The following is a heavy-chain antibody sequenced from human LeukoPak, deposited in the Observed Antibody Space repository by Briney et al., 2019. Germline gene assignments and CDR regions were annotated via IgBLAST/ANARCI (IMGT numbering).Heavy chain of an antibody. V-gene: IGHV3-30*02. CDR1: GFTFSSYG. J-gene: IGHJ6*03. Sequence: GGSLRLSCAASGFTFSSYGIHWVRQAPGKGLEWVAFIRYDGSNKYYADSVKGRFIISGDNSKNTLYPQMNSLRAEDTAVYYCAKDRGNYWYYYMDVWGKGTTVTVSS. CDR3: AKDRGNYWYYYMDV. CDR2: IRYDGSNK.